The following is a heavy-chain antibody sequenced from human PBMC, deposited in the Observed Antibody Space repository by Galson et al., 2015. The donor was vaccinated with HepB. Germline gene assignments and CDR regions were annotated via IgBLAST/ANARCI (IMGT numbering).Heavy chain of an antibody. V-gene: IGHV6-1*01. CDR1: GDSVSSINVA. CDR3: AREDGDNIWYFDV. CDR2: TYYRIRWYT. J-gene: IGHJ2*01. D-gene: IGHD5-24*01. Sequence: CAISGDSVSSINVAWNWVRQSPSRGLEWLGRTYYRIRWYTDYAVSVKGRISINPDTSKNKLSLQLDSVTPEDTAVYYCAREDGDNIWYFDVWGRGSLVTVSS.